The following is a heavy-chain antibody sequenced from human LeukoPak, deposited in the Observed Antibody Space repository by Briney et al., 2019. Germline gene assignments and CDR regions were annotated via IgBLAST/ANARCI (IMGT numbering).Heavy chain of an antibody. D-gene: IGHD6-13*01. CDR1: GFTFDDYA. V-gene: IGHV3-9*01. Sequence: GRSLRLSCAASGFTFDDYAMHWVRQAPGKGLEWVSGISWNSGSIGYADSVKGRFTIPRDNAKNSLYLQMNSLRAEDTALYYCAKDKGYSSSFFDYWGQGTLVTVSS. CDR2: ISWNSGSI. J-gene: IGHJ4*02. CDR3: AKDKGYSSSFFDY.